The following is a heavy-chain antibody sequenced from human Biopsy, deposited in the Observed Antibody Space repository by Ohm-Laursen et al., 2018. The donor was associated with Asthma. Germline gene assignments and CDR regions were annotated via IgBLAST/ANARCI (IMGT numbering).Heavy chain of an antibody. CDR1: GDAMSTSGSY. CDR3: ARAVSSSSYWYFDL. V-gene: IGHV4-39*02. D-gene: IGHD6-6*01. CDR2: IYYSGRT. Sequence: SDTLSLTWIVSGDAMSTSGSYWGWIRQSPGKGLEWIGSIYYSGRTYYNPSLESRVTISADTPKNHFSLKVTSVTAADTAVYYCARAVSSSSYWYFDLWGRGDLVTVSS. J-gene: IGHJ2*01.